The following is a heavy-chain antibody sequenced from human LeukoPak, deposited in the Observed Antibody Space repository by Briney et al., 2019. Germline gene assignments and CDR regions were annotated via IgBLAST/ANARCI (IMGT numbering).Heavy chain of an antibody. CDR2: ISPTFGPP. CDR1: GGSFSRYA. CDR3: ATGKPFGEFTFGPPMD. Sequence: SVKVSCKASGGSFSRYATFWVRQAPGQGLEGMGGISPTFGPPNYAQRSQGRVTITTDESTNTAYLELNSLTSDDTAVYYCATGKPFGEFTFGPPMDWGQGTLVTVSS. J-gene: IGHJ4*02. D-gene: IGHD3-16*01. V-gene: IGHV1-69*05.